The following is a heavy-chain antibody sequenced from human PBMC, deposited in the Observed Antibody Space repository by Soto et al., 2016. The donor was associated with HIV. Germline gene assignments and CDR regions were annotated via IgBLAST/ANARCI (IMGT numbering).Heavy chain of an antibody. CDR3: ARVLGKVPKYNYGMDV. D-gene: IGHD1-26*01. CDR2: IGSSTSYT. V-gene: IGHV3-11*05. J-gene: IGHJ6*02. CDR1: GFTFSDYY. Sequence: VQLVESGGGLVKPGGSLRLSCVASGFTFSDYYMSWIRQAPGKGLEWVSYIGSSTSYTNYADSVKGRFTISRDNAKNSLYLQMNRLRAEDTAMYYCARVLGKVPKYNYGMDVWGQGTTVTVSS.